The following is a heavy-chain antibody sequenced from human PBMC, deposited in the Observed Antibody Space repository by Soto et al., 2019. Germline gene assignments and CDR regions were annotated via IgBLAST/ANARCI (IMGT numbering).Heavy chain of an antibody. Sequence: SLKVSCKASGGTCSIYAISWVLQAPGQGLEWMGGIIPIFGTANYAQKFQGRVTITADESTSTAYMELSSLRSEDTAVYYCAIMIVVVKALGAFDIWGQGTMVTVSS. J-gene: IGHJ3*02. CDR1: GGTCSIYA. D-gene: IGHD3-22*01. V-gene: IGHV1-69*13. CDR2: IIPIFGTA. CDR3: AIMIVVVKALGAFDI.